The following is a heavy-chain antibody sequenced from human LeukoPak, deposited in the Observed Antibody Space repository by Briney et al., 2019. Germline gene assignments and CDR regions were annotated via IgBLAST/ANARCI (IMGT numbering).Heavy chain of an antibody. CDR3: ARGYYEWFDP. CDR2: IYHSGGT. CDR1: GGSISSGGYS. D-gene: IGHD1-26*01. V-gene: IGHV4-30-2*01. Sequence: SETLSLTCAVSGGSISSGGYSWSWIRQPPGKGLEWIGYIYHSGGTYYNPSLKSRVTISVDRSKNQFSLKLSSVTAADTAVYYCARGYYEWFDPWGQGTLVTVSS. J-gene: IGHJ5*02.